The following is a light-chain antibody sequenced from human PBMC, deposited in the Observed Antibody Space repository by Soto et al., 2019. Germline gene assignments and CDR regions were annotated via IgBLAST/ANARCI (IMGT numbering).Light chain of an antibody. CDR1: QGVSSK. CDR2: GVS. J-gene: IGKJ1*01. V-gene: IGKV3-15*01. CDR3: QQYDNWPPWT. Sequence: EIVMTQSPDTLSVSPGELATLSCRASQGVSSKVAWYQQKPGQAPRLLMYGVSTRATGTPARFSGSGFGTEFTLTISSLQSEDLAVYYCQQYDNWPPWTFGQGTKVEIK.